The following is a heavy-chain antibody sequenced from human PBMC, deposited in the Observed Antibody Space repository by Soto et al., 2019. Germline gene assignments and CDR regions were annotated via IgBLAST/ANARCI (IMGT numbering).Heavy chain of an antibody. V-gene: IGHV3-23*01. D-gene: IGHD1-26*01. CDR1: GFTFSSYA. CDR3: AKAAREWEVRGDAFDI. Sequence: GGSLRLSCAASGFTFSSYAMSWVRQAPGKGLEWVSAISGSGGSTYYSDSVKGRFTISRYNSKNKLYLQMTILRADDTAVYYCAKAAREWEVRGDAFDIWGQGTMVTVSS. J-gene: IGHJ3*02. CDR2: ISGSGGST.